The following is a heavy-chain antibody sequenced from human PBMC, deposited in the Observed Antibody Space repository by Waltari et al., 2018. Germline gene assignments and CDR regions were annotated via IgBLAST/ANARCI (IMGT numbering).Heavy chain of an antibody. Sequence: EVQLVESGGGLVQPGGSLRLSCAASGFTFSSYEMNWVRQAPGKGLEWVSYISSSGSTIYDADSVKGRFTSARDNAKNSLYLQMNSLRAEDTAVYYCARDSDYGDYVEPGYYYGMDVWGQGTTVTVSS. CDR1: GFTFSSYE. V-gene: IGHV3-48*03. CDR3: ARDSDYGDYVEPGYYYGMDV. CDR2: ISSSGSTI. D-gene: IGHD4-17*01. J-gene: IGHJ6*01.